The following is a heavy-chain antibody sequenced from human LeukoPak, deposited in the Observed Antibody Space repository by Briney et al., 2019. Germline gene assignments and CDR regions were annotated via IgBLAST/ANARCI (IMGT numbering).Heavy chain of an antibody. Sequence: ASVKVSCKVSGYTLTELSMHWVRQAPGKGLEWMGGFDPEDGGTIYAQKFQGRVTMTEDTSTDTAYMELSSLRSEDTAVYYCATGRTIAAAGNWFDPWGQGTLVTVSS. V-gene: IGHV1-24*01. CDR3: ATGRTIAAAGNWFDP. CDR1: GYTLTELS. J-gene: IGHJ5*02. CDR2: FDPEDGGT. D-gene: IGHD6-13*01.